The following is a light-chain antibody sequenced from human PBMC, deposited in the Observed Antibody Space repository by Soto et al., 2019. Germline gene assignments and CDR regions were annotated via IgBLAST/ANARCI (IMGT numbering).Light chain of an antibody. V-gene: IGKV3-20*01. CDR1: QSVSSTN. CDR2: GAS. CDR3: QQYGSSPVS. J-gene: IGKJ2*03. Sequence: EIVLTQSPGTLSLSPGESATLSCRASQSVSSTNLAWYQQKPGQSPRLVMFGASSRATGIPDRFSGSGSGTDFTLTISRLEPEDVAVYYCQQYGSSPVSFGQGTKLEI.